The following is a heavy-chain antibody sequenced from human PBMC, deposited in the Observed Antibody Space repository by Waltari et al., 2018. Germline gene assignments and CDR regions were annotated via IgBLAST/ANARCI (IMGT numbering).Heavy chain of an antibody. CDR3: ARDEIGHSGEGIDN. CDR1: GSTFIVSW. V-gene: IGHV3-7*03. CDR2: IKDDGNIK. D-gene: IGHD5-12*01. J-gene: IGHJ4*02. Sequence: EVQLVESGGDLVQPGGPLSLSCPASGSTFIVSWRGWVRQAPGKGLEWVANIKDDGNIKYYVDSVKGRFSISRDNAKNSLYLQMNSLRAEDTAVYYCARDEIGHSGEGIDNWGQGTLVTVSS.